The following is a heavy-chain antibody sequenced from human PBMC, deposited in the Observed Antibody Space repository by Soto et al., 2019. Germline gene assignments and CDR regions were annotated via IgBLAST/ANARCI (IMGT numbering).Heavy chain of an antibody. V-gene: IGHV4-59*01. Sequence: SETLSLTCTVSGGSISRYYWSWIRQTPGKGLEWIGYIYDTGRTNYNPSLKSRVSFSVDTSKNQFYLKLSSVTAADTAVYYCARYSCRSVTCYYFDYWGQGALVTVSS. CDR2: IYDTGRT. CDR1: GGSISRYY. D-gene: IGHD2-2*01. J-gene: IGHJ4*02. CDR3: ARYSCRSVTCYYFDY.